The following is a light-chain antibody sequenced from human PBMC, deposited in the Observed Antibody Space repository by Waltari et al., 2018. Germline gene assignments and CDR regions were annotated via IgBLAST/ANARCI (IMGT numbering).Light chain of an antibody. CDR2: EGS. J-gene: IGLJ3*02. CDR1: SSDVGSYNL. CDR3: CSYAGSTASVM. V-gene: IGLV2-23*01. Sequence: QSALTQPASVSGSPGQSITISCTGTSSDVGSYNLVSWHQHTPGKAPKVMIYEGSKRPSGVSNRFSGSKSGNTASLTISGLQAEDEADYYCCSYAGSTASVMFGGGTKLTVL.